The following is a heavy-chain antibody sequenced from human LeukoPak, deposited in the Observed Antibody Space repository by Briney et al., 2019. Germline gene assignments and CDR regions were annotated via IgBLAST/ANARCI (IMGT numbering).Heavy chain of an antibody. V-gene: IGHV3-74*01. CDR1: GFTLSNTW. J-gene: IGHJ4*02. CDR2: IKTDATII. D-gene: IGHD2-2*01. CDR3: ARDNYAGFFDL. Sequence: PGGSLRLSCAASGFTLSNTWMHWVRQTPGRGLEWVSRIKTDATIINYGDSVKGRFTISRDSAGNTLYLQMDSLRVEDTAVYFCARDNYAGFFDLWGQGTRVTVSS.